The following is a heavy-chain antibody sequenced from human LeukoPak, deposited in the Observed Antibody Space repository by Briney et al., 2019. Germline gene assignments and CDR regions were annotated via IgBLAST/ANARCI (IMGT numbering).Heavy chain of an antibody. D-gene: IGHD6-19*01. V-gene: IGHV1-8*01. CDR2: MNPNSGNT. J-gene: IGHJ4*02. Sequence: ASVKVSCKAPGYTFTSYDINWVRQATGQGLEWMGWMNPNSGNTGYAQKFQGRVTMTRNTSISTAYMELSSLRSEDTAVYYCARGRYSSGWLIVYWGQGTLVTVSS. CDR1: GYTFTSYD. CDR3: ARGRYSSGWLIVY.